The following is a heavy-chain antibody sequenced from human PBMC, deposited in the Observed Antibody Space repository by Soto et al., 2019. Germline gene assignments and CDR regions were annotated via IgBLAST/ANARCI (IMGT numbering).Heavy chain of an antibody. V-gene: IGHV4-30-2*06. CDR3: VRESAASGPNWFDT. Sequence: PSETRWCTGCVGGGCVTNWRCSWRWRRQSPGKWLAWIAYIYHSGSDYYNPSLRTRVTSSVDRSENQLSLKLSSVTAAATAVYYCVRESAASGPNWFDTWGAGTLV. D-gene: IGHD6-13*01. J-gene: IGHJ5*02. CDR2: IYHSGSD. CDR1: GGCVTNWRCS.